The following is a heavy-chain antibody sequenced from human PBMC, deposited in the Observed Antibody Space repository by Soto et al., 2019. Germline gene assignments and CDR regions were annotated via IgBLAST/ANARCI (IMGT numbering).Heavy chain of an antibody. Sequence: VQLVESGGGVVQPGRSLRLSCAASGFTFSSYAMHWVRQAPGKGLEWVAVISYDGSNKYYADSVKGRFTISRDNSKNTLYLQMNSLRAEDTAVYYCARAEGVTYFDYWGQGTLVTVSS. CDR1: GFTFSSYA. J-gene: IGHJ4*02. V-gene: IGHV3-30-3*01. CDR3: ARAEGVTYFDY. CDR2: ISYDGSNK. D-gene: IGHD2-21*02.